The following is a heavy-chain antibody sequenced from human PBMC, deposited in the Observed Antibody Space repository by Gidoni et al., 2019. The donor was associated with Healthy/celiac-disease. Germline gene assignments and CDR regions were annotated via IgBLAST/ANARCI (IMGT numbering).Heavy chain of an antibody. CDR3: ATARGYYDSSGYIPHNY. CDR1: GYILTELS. D-gene: IGHD3-22*01. J-gene: IGHJ4*02. V-gene: IGHV1-24*01. CDR2: IDPEDGET. Sequence: QVQLVQSGAEVKKPGASVKVSGKVAGYILTELSMHWVRQAPGKGLEWMGGIDPEDGETIYAQKFQGRVTMTEDTSKDTAYMELSSLRSEETAVYYCATARGYYDSSGYIPHNYWGQGTLVTVSS.